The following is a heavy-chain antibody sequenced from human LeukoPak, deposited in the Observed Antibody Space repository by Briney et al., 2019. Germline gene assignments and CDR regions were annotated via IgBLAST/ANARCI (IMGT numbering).Heavy chain of an antibody. CDR3: ASSAHDILTGYYTFFDY. D-gene: IGHD3-9*01. CDR1: GGSISSYY. J-gene: IGHJ4*02. CDR2: IYYSGST. V-gene: IGHV4-59*01. Sequence: SETLSLTCTVSGGSISSYYWSWIRQPPGKGLEWIGYIYYSGSTNYNPSLKSRVTISVDTSKNQFSLKLSSVTAADTAVYYCASSAHDILTGYYTFFDYWGQGTLVTVSS.